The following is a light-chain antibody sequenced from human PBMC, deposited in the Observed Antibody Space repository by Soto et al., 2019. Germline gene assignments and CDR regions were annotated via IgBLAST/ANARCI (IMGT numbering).Light chain of an antibody. CDR1: QTISKY. CDR2: GAS. V-gene: IGKV1-39*01. CDR3: QQSHSAPWT. Sequence: DINMTQSPSSLSASVGDRVTITCRASQTISKYLNWYQHKPGKGPKLLIYGASTLQSGVPSRFSGSGSETDFTLTISSLQPEDFASYFCQQSHSAPWTFGQGTNVDI. J-gene: IGKJ1*01.